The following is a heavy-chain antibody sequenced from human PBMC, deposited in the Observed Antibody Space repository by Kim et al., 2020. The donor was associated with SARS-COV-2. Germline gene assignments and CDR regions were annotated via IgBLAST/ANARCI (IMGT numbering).Heavy chain of an antibody. J-gene: IGHJ5*02. Sequence: SETLSLTCTGSGGSINSHSDYWAWIRQPPGKGLEWIGSVYYSGNTDYNPSLKSRVTISIDTSKNQFSLRLNYVTAADTAAYYCARLTGGPGSPLAPGGQG. CDR1: GGSINSHSDY. V-gene: IGHV4-39*01. CDR2: VYYSGNT. D-gene: IGHD3-10*01. CDR3: ARLTGGPGSPLAP.